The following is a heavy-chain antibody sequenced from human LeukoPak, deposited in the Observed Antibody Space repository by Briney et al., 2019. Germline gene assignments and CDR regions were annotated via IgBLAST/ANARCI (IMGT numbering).Heavy chain of an antibody. J-gene: IGHJ4*02. CDR1: GFTFSSYG. D-gene: IGHD3-9*01. Sequence: GGSLRLSCAASGFTFSSYGMHWVRQAPGKGLEWVAVISNDGSKKYYADSVKGRFTISRDNSKNTLSLQMNSLRAEDTALYYCAGRYYDILTGGREGFDYWGQGTLVTVSS. V-gene: IGHV3-30*03. CDR3: AGRYYDILTGGREGFDY. CDR2: ISNDGSKK.